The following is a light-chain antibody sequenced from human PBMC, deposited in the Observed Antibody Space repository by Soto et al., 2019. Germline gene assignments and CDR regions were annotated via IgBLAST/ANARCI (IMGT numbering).Light chain of an antibody. CDR1: QSISSY. CDR3: EQCYSTPGT. Sequence: DIQMTQSPSSLSASVGDRVTITCRASQSISSYLNWYQQKPGKAPKLLIYAASSLQSGVPPRFGGSGSGTDFTLTISSLQPEDFATYYWEQCYSTPGTFGPGTKVDIK. CDR2: AAS. J-gene: IGKJ3*01. V-gene: IGKV1-39*01.